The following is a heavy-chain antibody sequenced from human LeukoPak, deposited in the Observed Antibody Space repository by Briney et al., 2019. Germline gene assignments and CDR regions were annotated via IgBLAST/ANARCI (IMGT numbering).Heavy chain of an antibody. CDR1: GFTLSDYY. V-gene: IGHV3-11*01. D-gene: IGHD6-19*01. Sequence: GSLRLSCAASGFTLSDYYMSWIRQAPGKGLEWVSYISSSGSTIYYADSVKGRFTISRDNAKNSLYLQMNSLRAEDTAVYYCARVPEAVAAYYYYMDVWGKGTTVTVSS. CDR2: ISSSGSTI. J-gene: IGHJ6*03. CDR3: ARVPEAVAAYYYYMDV.